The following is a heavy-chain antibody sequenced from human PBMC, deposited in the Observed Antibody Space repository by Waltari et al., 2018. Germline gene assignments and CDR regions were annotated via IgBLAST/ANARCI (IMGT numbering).Heavy chain of an antibody. CDR3: VRHARTTSGGKHFDH. D-gene: IGHD2-15*01. CDR1: GDSISSSSYY. J-gene: IGHJ4*02. V-gene: IGHV4-39*01. CDR2: MYYSEST. Sequence: QLQLQESGPGLVKASETLSLTCTVSGDSISSSSYYWGWVRQPPGKGLEWIGKMYYSESTCYKPPLKSRVTISGDTSKSQFSLKLSSVTAADTSMYYCVRHARTTSGGKHFDHWGQGMLVTVSP.